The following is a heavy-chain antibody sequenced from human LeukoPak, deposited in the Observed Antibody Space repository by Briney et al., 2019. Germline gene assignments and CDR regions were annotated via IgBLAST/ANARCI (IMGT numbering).Heavy chain of an antibody. CDR1: GYTCTSYG. Sequence: ASVKVSCKASGYTCTSYGISWVRQAPGQGLEWMGWISAYNGNTNYAQKLQGRVTMTTDTSTSTAYMELRSLRSDDTAVYYCARDPYYDSSGYYRRNDFDYWGQGTLVTVSS. CDR3: ARDPYYDSSGYYRRNDFDY. D-gene: IGHD3-22*01. V-gene: IGHV1-18*01. CDR2: ISAYNGNT. J-gene: IGHJ4*02.